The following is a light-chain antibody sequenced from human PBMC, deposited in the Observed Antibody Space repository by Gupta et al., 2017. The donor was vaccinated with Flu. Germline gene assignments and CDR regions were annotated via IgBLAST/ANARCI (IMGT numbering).Light chain of an antibody. Sequence: QSGLTQPASVSGSPGQSITISCTGTNSDIGGYNYVSWYQQHPGKAPKLIIFEVNKRPSGASNRFSGSKSDNTASLTISGLQAEDEADYYCASYTTSNTFVFGGGTKVTVL. CDR3: ASYTTSNTFV. CDR1: NSDIGGYNY. V-gene: IGLV2-14*01. J-gene: IGLJ1*01. CDR2: EVN.